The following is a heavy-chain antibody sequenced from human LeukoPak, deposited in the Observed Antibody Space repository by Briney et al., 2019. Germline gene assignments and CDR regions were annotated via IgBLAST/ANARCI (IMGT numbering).Heavy chain of an antibody. V-gene: IGHV1-24*01. J-gene: IGHJ1*01. CDR2: FDPEDGET. CDR3: VTSAGYFLY. Sequence: AASVKVSCKVSGYTPKQLSMHWVRQAPGKGLEWMGGFDPEDGETMYAQKFQGRVTMTEDTSTDTAYMDLSSLGADDTAVYYCVTSAGYFLYWGQGTLVTVSS. CDR1: GYTPKQLS.